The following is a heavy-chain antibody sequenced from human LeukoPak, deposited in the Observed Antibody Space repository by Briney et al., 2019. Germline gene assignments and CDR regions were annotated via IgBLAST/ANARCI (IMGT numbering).Heavy chain of an antibody. CDR1: GFTFSNYW. V-gene: IGHV3-74*01. CDR2: ISSDESST. Sequence: GGSLRLSCAASGFTFSNYWMHWVRQAPGKGLVWVSRISSDESSTTYADSVKGRFTISRDNAKNTLYLKMNSLRAEDTAVYYCAKDSSSWYHSFDYWGQGTLVTVSS. D-gene: IGHD6-13*01. J-gene: IGHJ4*02. CDR3: AKDSSSWYHSFDY.